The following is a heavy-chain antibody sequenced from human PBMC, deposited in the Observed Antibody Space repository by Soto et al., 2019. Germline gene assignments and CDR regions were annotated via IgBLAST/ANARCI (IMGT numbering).Heavy chain of an antibody. CDR3: ARLISKFENNFDY. J-gene: IGHJ4*02. D-gene: IGHD3-10*01. CDR2: IYYSWST. CDR1: GGSISSSSYY. Sequence: QLQLQESGPGLVKPSETLSLTCTVSGGSISSSSYYWGWIRQPPGKGLEWIGSIYYSWSTYYNPSLKSRVTISVDTSKNQFSLKLSSVTAADTAVYYCARLISKFENNFDYWGQGTLVTVSS. V-gene: IGHV4-39*01.